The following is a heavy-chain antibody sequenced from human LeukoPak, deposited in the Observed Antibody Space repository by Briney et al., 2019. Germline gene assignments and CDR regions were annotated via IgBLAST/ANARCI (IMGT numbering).Heavy chain of an antibody. CDR3: ARDPYNGSYGDDYYYYMDV. CDR1: GFTFSNYN. CDR2: ITRGSIYT. Sequence: PGGSLRLSCAASGFTFSNYNMNWVRQTPGKGLEWVSSITRGSIYTFYADSVKGRFTISRDNAKNSLSMQMNSLRAEDTAVYYCARDPYNGSYGDDYYYYMDVWGKGTTVTISS. J-gene: IGHJ6*03. V-gene: IGHV3-21*01. D-gene: IGHD1-26*01.